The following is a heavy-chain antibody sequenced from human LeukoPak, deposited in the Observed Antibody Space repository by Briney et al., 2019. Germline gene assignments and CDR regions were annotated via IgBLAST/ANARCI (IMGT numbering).Heavy chain of an antibody. CDR2: VHLNGAT. D-gene: IGHD1-26*01. CDR1: VGSILSTNW. Sequence: SETLSLTCAVSVGSILSTNWWSWVRQPPGKGLEWIGEVHLNGATNYNPSVEGRVTMSIDKSKNLLSLEVISVTAADTAMYYCTRESGAFSPFGFWGQGTLVTVSS. J-gene: IGHJ4*02. CDR3: TRESGAFSPFGF. V-gene: IGHV4-4*02.